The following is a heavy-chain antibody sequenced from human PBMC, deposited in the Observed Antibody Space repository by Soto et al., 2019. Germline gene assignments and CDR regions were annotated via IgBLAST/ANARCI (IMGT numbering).Heavy chain of an antibody. CDR3: ARSPNYFYYGFDV. V-gene: IGHV4-61*08. CDR2: IYYSGST. D-gene: IGHD3-10*01. J-gene: IGHJ6*02. CDR1: GGSVSSGDYF. Sequence: SETLSLTCTVSGGSVSSGDYFWSWLRQSPGKRLEWIAYIYYSGSTNYNPSLKSRATISVDTSKSQVSLTLTSMTAADAALYYCARSPNYFYYGFDVWGQGTAVTVSS.